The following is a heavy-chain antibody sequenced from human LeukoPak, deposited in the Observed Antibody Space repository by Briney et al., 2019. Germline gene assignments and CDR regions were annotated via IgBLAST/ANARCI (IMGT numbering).Heavy chain of an antibody. CDR1: GYTFTSYD. V-gene: IGHV1-8*01. D-gene: IGHD2-2*01. CDR2: MNPNSGNT. Sequence: GASVKVSCKASGYTFTSYDINWVRQATGQGLEWMGWMNPNSGNTGYAQKFQGRVTMTRNTSISTAYMELSSLRSEDTAVYYCARGWRYCSSTSCYRVDMDAWGKGTTVTVSS. J-gene: IGHJ6*03. CDR3: ARGWRYCSSTSCYRVDMDA.